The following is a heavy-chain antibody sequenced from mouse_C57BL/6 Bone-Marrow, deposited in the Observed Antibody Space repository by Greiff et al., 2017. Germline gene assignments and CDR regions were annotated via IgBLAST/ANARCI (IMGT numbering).Heavy chain of an antibody. CDR2: ISDGGSYT. CDR3: ARNKAPSTVVASYWYFDV. Sequence: EVQVVESGGGLVKPGGSLELSCAASGFTFSSYAMSWVRQTPEKRLEWVATISDGGSYTYYPDNVKGRFTISRDNAKNNLYLQMSHLKSEDTAMYYCARNKAPSTVVASYWYFDVWGTGTTVTVSS. D-gene: IGHD1-1*01. V-gene: IGHV5-4*01. J-gene: IGHJ1*03. CDR1: GFTFSSYA.